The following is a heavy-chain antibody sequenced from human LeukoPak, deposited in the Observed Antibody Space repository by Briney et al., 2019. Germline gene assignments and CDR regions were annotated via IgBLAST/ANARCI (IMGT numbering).Heavy chain of an antibody. CDR1: GFTFSSYS. V-gene: IGHV3-23*01. CDR3: ANWPSRAVAGINNWFDP. J-gene: IGHJ5*02. Sequence: PGGSLRLSCAASGFTFSSYSMNWVRQAPGKGLEWASAISGSGGSTYYADSVRGRFTISRDNSKNTLYLQMNSLRAEDTAVYYCANWPSRAVAGINNWFDPWGQGTLVTVSS. CDR2: ISGSGGST. D-gene: IGHD6-19*01.